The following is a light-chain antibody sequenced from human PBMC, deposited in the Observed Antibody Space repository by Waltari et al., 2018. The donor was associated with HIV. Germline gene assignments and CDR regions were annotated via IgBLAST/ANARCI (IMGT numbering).Light chain of an antibody. CDR2: GDN. Sequence: QSVLTQPHSASGTPGQRVIISCSGSNSTVGSDVVNWYQQLPGTAPKLLIYGDNERPSGVPDRFSGSKSGASASLAISDLQSEDEAEYYCPAWDARLNEYLFGTGTKVTVL. CDR1: NSTVGSDV. CDR3: PAWDARLNEYL. J-gene: IGLJ1*01. V-gene: IGLV1-44*01.